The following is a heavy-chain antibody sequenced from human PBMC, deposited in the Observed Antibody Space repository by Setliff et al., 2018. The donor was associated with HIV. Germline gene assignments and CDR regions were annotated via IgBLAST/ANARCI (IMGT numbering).Heavy chain of an antibody. D-gene: IGHD7-27*01. CDR1: GFTFTTYP. V-gene: IGHV3-23*01. CDR3: AKNMPSGDPFEY. J-gene: IGHJ4*02. CDR2: ISGDGGDT. Sequence: PGGSLRLSCVASGFTFTTYPMSWVRQAPGKGLEWVSAISGDGGDTAYADSLKGRFTISRDTSKNTLHLHMNSLRAEDTAMYYCAKNMPSGDPFEYWGQGTLVTVSS.